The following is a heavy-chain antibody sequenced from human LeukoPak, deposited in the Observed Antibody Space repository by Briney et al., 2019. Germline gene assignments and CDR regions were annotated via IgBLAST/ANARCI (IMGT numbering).Heavy chain of an antibody. J-gene: IGHJ4*02. V-gene: IGHV3-20*04. CDR1: GFIFDDHG. CDR3: AKIGGSVVY. Sequence: GGSLRLPCAASGFIFDDHGMNWVRQAPGKGLEWVSGINWSGGSTSYADSVKGRFTISRDNSKNTLYLQMNSLRAEDTAVYYCAKIGGSVVYWGQGTLVTVSS. D-gene: IGHD1-26*01. CDR2: INWSGGST.